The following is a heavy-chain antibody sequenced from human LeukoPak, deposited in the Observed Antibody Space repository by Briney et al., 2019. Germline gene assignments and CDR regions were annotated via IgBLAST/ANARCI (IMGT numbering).Heavy chain of an antibody. J-gene: IGHJ6*04. CDR2: SDPHQT. D-gene: IGHD2/OR15-2a*01. V-gene: IGHV1-24*01. Sequence: GASVKVSCKVSGYTLINLSMHWVRQAPGKGLEWMGSSDPHQTNYARNFQRRLTMTEDTSADTAYMELSSLRSEDTAVYYCASILYGYGLDVWGKGTTVTVSS. CDR1: GYTLINLS. CDR3: ASILYGYGLDV.